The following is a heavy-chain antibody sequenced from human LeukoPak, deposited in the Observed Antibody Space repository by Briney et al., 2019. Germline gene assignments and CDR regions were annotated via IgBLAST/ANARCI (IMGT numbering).Heavy chain of an antibody. Sequence: PSETLSLTCTVSGGSISSYYWSWIRQPPGKGPEWIGYIYYSGSTNYNPSLKSRVTISVDTSKNQFSLKLSSVTAADTAVYYCARGVVYGGNWGRGYFDYWGQGTLVTVSS. CDR2: IYYSGST. D-gene: IGHD4-23*01. V-gene: IGHV4-59*01. CDR1: GGSISSYY. J-gene: IGHJ4*02. CDR3: ARGVVYGGNWGRGYFDY.